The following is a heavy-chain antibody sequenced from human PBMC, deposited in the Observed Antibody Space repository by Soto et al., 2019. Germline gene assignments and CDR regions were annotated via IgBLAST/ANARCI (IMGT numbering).Heavy chain of an antibody. D-gene: IGHD4-17*01. Sequence: PSETLSLTCTVSGGSISSGGYYWSWIRQHPGKGLEWIGYIYYSGSTYYNPSLKSRVTISVDTSKNQFSLKLSSVTAADTAVYYCARDPDYGDYGWFDPWGQGTLVTAPQ. CDR1: GGSISSGGYY. CDR3: ARDPDYGDYGWFDP. J-gene: IGHJ5*02. V-gene: IGHV4-31*03. CDR2: IYYSGST.